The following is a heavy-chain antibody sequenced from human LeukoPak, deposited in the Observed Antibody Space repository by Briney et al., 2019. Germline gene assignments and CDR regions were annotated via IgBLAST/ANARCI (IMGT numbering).Heavy chain of an antibody. J-gene: IGHJ4*02. D-gene: IGHD1-26*01. Sequence: GASVKVSCKASGYTFTNYGVRWVRQAPGQGLAWMGWISALNGNTNFAHKLQDRVAMTTDTPTSTAYMELRSLRSDDTAVYYCAGAQSIAGPYHYWGQGTLVTVSS. CDR1: GYTFTNYG. CDR3: AGAQSIAGPYHY. CDR2: ISALNGNT. V-gene: IGHV1-18*01.